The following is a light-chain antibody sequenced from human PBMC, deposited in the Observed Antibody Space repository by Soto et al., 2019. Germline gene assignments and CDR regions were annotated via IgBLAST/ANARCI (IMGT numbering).Light chain of an antibody. V-gene: IGLV1-44*01. J-gene: IGLJ1*01. Sequence: QSVLTQPPSASGNPGQRVTISCSGSASNIGSKTVDWYQHLPGTAPKLLIHRTFQRPSGVPARFSGSKSDTSASLAISGLQSADEADYYCNLYVAGSNVFGTGTKSPS. CDR2: RTF. CDR3: NLYVAGSNV. CDR1: ASNIGSKT.